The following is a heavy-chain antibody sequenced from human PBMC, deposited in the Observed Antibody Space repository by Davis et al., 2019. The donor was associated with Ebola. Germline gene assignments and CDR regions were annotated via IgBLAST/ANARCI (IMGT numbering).Heavy chain of an antibody. V-gene: IGHV3-23*01. J-gene: IGHJ4*02. CDR3: ARYCHYPDCSYFDC. Sequence: GESLKISCAASGFTFSSYAMHWVRQAPGKGLEWVSTISASEGHTHYSDSVKGRFTISRDNSKDTLYLQMNSLRAEDTATYYCARYCHYPDCSYFDCWGQGTMVAVSS. CDR2: ISASEGHT. D-gene: IGHD2-15*01. CDR1: GFTFSSYA.